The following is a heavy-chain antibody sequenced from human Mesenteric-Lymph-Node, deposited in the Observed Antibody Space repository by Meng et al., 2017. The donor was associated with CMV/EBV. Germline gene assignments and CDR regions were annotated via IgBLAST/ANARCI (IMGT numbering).Heavy chain of an antibody. Sequence: GGSLRLSCAASGFTFSSYWMSWVRQAPGKGLEWVSAISGSGGSTYYADSVKGRFTISRDNSKNTLYLQMNSLRAEDTAVYYCAKGGVGATLRCYFDYWGQGTLVTVSS. CDR2: ISGSGGST. J-gene: IGHJ4*02. CDR1: GFTFSSYW. V-gene: IGHV3-23*01. D-gene: IGHD1-26*01. CDR3: AKGGVGATLRCYFDY.